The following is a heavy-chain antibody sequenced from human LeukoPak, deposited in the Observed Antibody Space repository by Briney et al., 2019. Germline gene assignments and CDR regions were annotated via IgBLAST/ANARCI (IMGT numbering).Heavy chain of an antibody. CDR1: GFTFSSYG. D-gene: IGHD1-26*01. CDR3: ARNEELLPYYYYMDV. V-gene: IGHV3-30*02. Sequence: GGSLRLSCAASGFTFSSYGMHWVRQAPGKGLEWVAFIRYDGSNKYYADSVKGRFTISRDNSKNTLYLQMNSLRAEDTAVYYCARNEELLPYYYYMDVWGKGTTVTISS. CDR2: IRYDGSNK. J-gene: IGHJ6*03.